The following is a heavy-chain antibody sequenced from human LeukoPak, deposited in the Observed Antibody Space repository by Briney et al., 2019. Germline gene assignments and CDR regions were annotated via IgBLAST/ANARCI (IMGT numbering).Heavy chain of an antibody. Sequence: GASVNVSCKASGCTFISYAISWVRQAPGQGRDGMGGIIHIIGTANYAQKFQCRVTITADESTSTAYMELSSLRSEDTAVYYCARGSWDSSGYYYLWGQGTLVTVSS. J-gene: IGHJ4*02. CDR1: GCTFISYA. V-gene: IGHV1-69*01. D-gene: IGHD3-22*01. CDR2: IIHIIGTA. CDR3: ARGSWDSSGYYYL.